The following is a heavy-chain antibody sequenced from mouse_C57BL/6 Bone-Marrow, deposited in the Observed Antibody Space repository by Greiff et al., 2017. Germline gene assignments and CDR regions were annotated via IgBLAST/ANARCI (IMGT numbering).Heavy chain of an antibody. CDR1: GYTFTDYY. V-gene: IGHV1-19*01. Sequence: VQLQQSGPVLVKPGASVKMSCKASGYTFTDYYMNWVKQSHGKSLEWIGVINPYNGGTSYNQKFKGKATLTVDKSSSTAYMELNSLTSEDSAVYYCARDGYEAMDYWGQGTSVTVSS. J-gene: IGHJ4*01. CDR2: INPYNGGT. CDR3: ARDGYEAMDY.